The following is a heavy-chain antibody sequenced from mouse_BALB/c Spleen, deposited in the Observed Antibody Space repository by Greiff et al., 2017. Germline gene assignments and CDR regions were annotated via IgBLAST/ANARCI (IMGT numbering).Heavy chain of an antibody. D-gene: IGHD1-1*02. CDR2: ILPGSGST. CDR3: ARRGGGTAWFAY. Sequence: VQLVESGAELMKPGASVKISCKATGYTFSSYWIEWVKQRPGHGLEWIGEILPGSGSTNYNEKFKGKATFTADTSSNTAYMQLSSLTSEDSAVYYCARRGGGTAWFAYWGQGTLVTVSA. V-gene: IGHV1-9*01. J-gene: IGHJ3*01. CDR1: GYTFSSYW.